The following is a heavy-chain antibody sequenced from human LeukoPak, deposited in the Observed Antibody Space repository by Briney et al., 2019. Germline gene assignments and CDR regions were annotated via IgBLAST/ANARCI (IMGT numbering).Heavy chain of an antibody. Sequence: SDTRSLTCTVSGGSISSSSYYWGWIRQPPGKGLEGIGSIYYSGSTYYNPSLKSRVTISVDTSKNQFSLKLSSVTAADTAVYYCARVDSSGYHSDYWGQGTLVTVSS. V-gene: IGHV4-39*07. CDR2: IYYSGST. CDR3: ARVDSSGYHSDY. D-gene: IGHD3-22*01. J-gene: IGHJ4*02. CDR1: GGSISSSSYY.